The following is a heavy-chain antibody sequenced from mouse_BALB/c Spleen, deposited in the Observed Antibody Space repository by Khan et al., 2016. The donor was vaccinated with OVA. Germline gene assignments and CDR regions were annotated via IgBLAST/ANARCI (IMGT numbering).Heavy chain of an antibody. CDR1: AYTFTDYG. Sequence: QIQLVQSGPELKKPGETVKISCKASAYTFTDYGMNWVKQAPGKGLKWMGWINTYTGEPTYGDDFKGRFAFSLETSASTAYLQINNLKNEDTATXFCARSNGNYWFAYWGQGTLVTVSA. CDR3: ARSNGNYWFAY. CDR2: INTYTGEP. J-gene: IGHJ3*01. D-gene: IGHD2-1*01. V-gene: IGHV9-3-1*01.